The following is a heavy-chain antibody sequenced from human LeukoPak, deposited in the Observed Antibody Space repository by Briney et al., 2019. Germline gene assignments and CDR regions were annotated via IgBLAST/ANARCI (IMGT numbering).Heavy chain of an antibody. D-gene: IGHD5-12*01. Sequence: GGSLRLSCAASGFTFSSYWMSWVRQAPGKGLEWVANIKQDGSERYYVDSVKGRFIISRDNAKSSLYLQMNSLRVGDTAVYYCAKGDAGGYDYFDAFDMWGQGTMVTVSS. J-gene: IGHJ3*02. CDR3: AKGDAGGYDYFDAFDM. CDR2: IKQDGSER. CDR1: GFTFSSYW. V-gene: IGHV3-7*01.